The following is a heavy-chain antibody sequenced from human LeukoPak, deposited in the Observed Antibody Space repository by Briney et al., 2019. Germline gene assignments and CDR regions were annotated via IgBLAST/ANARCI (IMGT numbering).Heavy chain of an antibody. Sequence: GASVKVSCKASGGTFSSYAISWVRQAPGQGLEWMGGIIPIFGTANYAQKFQGRVTITADESTSTAYMELSSLRSEDTAVYYCAGWPPIAARQGPDYWGQGTLVTVSS. CDR2: IIPIFGTA. CDR3: AGWPPIAARQGPDY. D-gene: IGHD6-6*01. CDR1: GGTFSSYA. J-gene: IGHJ4*02. V-gene: IGHV1-69*01.